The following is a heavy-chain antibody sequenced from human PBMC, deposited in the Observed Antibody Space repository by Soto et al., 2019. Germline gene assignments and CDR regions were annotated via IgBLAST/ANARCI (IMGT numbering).Heavy chain of an antibody. V-gene: IGHV1-18*01. CDR3: ARHPRFLGSGNWFDP. CDR1: GYTFTSYG. Sequence: QVQLVQSGVEVKKPGDSVKVSCKASGYTFTSYGVSWVRQAPGQGLEWMGWISAYNGNTTYAQKLQGRVTMTTDTSTSTAYMELRSLRSDDTAVYYCARHPRFLGSGNWFDPWGQGTLVTVSS. J-gene: IGHJ5*02. D-gene: IGHD3-3*01. CDR2: ISAYNGNT.